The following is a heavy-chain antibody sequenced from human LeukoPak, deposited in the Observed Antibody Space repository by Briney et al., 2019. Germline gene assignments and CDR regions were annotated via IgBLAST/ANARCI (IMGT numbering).Heavy chain of an antibody. D-gene: IGHD3-3*01. CDR2: LRGDGGAT. CDR1: QFTFSNYA. Sequence: PGGSLRLSCVASQFTFSNYAMNWVRQAPGNGLEWVAALRGDGGATYHADSVRGRFTISRDNSKNTVYLQMDSLRVEDTAVYHCAKGLSASGDFNAIDIWGQGTMVTVSS. V-gene: IGHV3-23*01. J-gene: IGHJ3*02. CDR3: AKGLSASGDFNAIDI.